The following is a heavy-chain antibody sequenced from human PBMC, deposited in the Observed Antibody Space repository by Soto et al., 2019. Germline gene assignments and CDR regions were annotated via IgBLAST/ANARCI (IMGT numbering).Heavy chain of an antibody. Sequence: VQLVESGGGLVQPGGSLRLTCAASGFTFGVYSMTWVRRAPGKGLEWVSYISSVSTTIYYADSVQGRFTVSRDNAKNSLYLQMSSLTAEDTAVYYCARDRVGAQRYDSWGPGTLVTVSS. V-gene: IGHV3-48*01. CDR3: ARDRVGAQRYDS. CDR1: GFTFGVYS. D-gene: IGHD1-26*01. J-gene: IGHJ4*02. CDR2: ISSVSTTI.